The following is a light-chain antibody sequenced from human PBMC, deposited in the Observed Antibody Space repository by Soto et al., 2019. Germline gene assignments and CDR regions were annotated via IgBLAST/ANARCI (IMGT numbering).Light chain of an antibody. V-gene: IGLV2-14*01. CDR2: DVS. CDR1: SSDVGGYNY. Sequence: QSALTQPASVSGSPGQSITISCTGTSSDVGGYNYVSWYQQHPGKAPKLMIYDVSNRPSGVSNRFSGSKSGNTASLIISGLHAEDEADYYCSSYTSSSTPYAFGTGTKVTVL. CDR3: SSYTSSSTPYA. J-gene: IGLJ1*01.